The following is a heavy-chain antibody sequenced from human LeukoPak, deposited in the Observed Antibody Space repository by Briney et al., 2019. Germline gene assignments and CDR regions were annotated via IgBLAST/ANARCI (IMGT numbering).Heavy chain of an antibody. V-gene: IGHV4-59*01. CDR2: IYYSGST. J-gene: IGHJ5*02. CDR3: ARGYSGSYFHWFDP. Sequence: SETLSLTCTVSGGSISSYYWSWIRQPPGKGLEWIGYIYYSGSTNYNPSLKSRVTISVDTSKSQFSPKLSSVTAADTAVYYCARGYSGSYFHWFDPWGQGTLVTVSS. D-gene: IGHD1-26*01. CDR1: GGSISSYY.